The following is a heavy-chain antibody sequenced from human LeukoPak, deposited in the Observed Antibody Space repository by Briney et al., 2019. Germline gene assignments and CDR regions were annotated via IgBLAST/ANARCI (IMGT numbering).Heavy chain of an antibody. D-gene: IGHD6-6*01. CDR3: ARDLVAARRYYYMDV. Sequence: GGSLRLSCAASGFTLSSYWMHWVRQAPGKGLEWVSYISSSSSTIYYADSVKGRFTISRDNAKNSLYLQMNSLRAEDTAVYYCARDLVAARRYYYMDVWGKGTTVTVSS. J-gene: IGHJ6*03. V-gene: IGHV3-48*04. CDR1: GFTLSSYW. CDR2: ISSSSSTI.